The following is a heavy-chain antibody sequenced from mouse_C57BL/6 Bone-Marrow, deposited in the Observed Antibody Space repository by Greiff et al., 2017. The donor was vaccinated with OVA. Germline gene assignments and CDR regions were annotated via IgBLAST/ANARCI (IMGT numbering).Heavy chain of an antibody. Sequence: VKLVESGPGLVQPSQSLSITCTVSGFSLTSYGVHWVRQSPGKGLEWLGVIWRGGSTDYNAAFMSRLSITKDNSKSQVFFKMNSLQADDTAIYYCAKNTVVATEKYFDVWGTGTTVTVSS. V-gene: IGHV2-5*01. CDR3: AKNTVVATEKYFDV. CDR1: GFSLTSYG. D-gene: IGHD1-1*01. CDR2: IWRGGST. J-gene: IGHJ1*03.